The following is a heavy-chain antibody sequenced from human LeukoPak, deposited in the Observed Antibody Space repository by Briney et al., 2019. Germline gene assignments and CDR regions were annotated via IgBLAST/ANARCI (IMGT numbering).Heavy chain of an antibody. CDR1: GFTFSSYG. J-gene: IGHJ4*02. CDR2: IKEDRSEK. V-gene: IGHV3-7*01. D-gene: IGHD6-19*01. CDR3: ARVHYSSGWYIDY. Sequence: GGSLRLSCAASGFTFSSYGMHWVRQAPGKGLEWVANIKEDRSEKYYVDSVKGRFTISRDNAKNSLYLQMNSLRVEDTAAYYCARVHYSSGWYIDYWGQGTLVTVSS.